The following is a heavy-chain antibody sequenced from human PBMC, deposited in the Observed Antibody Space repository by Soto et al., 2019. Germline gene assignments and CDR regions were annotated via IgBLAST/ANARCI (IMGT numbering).Heavy chain of an antibody. Sequence: QVQLVQSGAEVKKPGSSVKVSSKASGGTFSSYAISWVRQAPGQGLEWMGGIIPIFGTANYAQKFQGRVTITADESTSTAYMELSSLRSEDTAVYYCARVDYGGNSSSSVYWGQGTLVTVSS. CDR1: GGTFSSYA. CDR2: IIPIFGTA. CDR3: ARVDYGGNSSSSVY. V-gene: IGHV1-69*12. J-gene: IGHJ4*02. D-gene: IGHD4-17*01.